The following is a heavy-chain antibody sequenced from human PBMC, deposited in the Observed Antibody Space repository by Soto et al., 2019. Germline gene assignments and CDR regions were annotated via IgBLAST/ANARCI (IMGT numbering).Heavy chain of an antibody. CDR2: ISGGGGST. D-gene: IGHD2-21*01. Sequence: GGSLRLSCAASGFTFSNSAMTWVRQAPGKGLERVSTISGGGGSTYYAGSAKGRFTISRDNSEKTLYLQMNSLRAEDTAVYYCAKNTVNAMRYYLDYWGQGALVTVSS. V-gene: IGHV3-23*01. J-gene: IGHJ4*02. CDR3: AKNTVNAMRYYLDY. CDR1: GFTFSNSA.